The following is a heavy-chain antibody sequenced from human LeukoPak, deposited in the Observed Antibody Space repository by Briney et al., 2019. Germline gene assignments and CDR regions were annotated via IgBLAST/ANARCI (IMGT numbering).Heavy chain of an antibody. Sequence: SVKVSCKASGGTFTNYAINWVRQAPGQGLEWMGRIIPILDVTNYAQKFQGRVTITADQSTSTAYMELKSLRSEDTAVYYCARGGGVDILTGFQYWGQGTLVTVSS. V-gene: IGHV1-69*04. J-gene: IGHJ4*02. CDR2: IIPILDVT. D-gene: IGHD3-9*01. CDR3: ARGGGVDILTGFQY. CDR1: GGTFTNYA.